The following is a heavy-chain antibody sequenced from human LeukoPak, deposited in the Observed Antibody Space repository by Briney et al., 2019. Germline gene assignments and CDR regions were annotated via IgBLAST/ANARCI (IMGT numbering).Heavy chain of an antibody. V-gene: IGHV4-39*06. Sequence: PSETLSLTCTVSGGSISSSRYFWGWIRQPPGKGLEWSASIYYSGRTCYNPSLKSRVTISVDTSKNKFALKLNSVTAADTAVYYCAREINSGSYLDAFDLWGQGTMVTVSS. J-gene: IGHJ3*01. CDR3: AREINSGSYLDAFDL. CDR2: IYYSGRT. CDR1: GGSISSSRYF. D-gene: IGHD1-26*01.